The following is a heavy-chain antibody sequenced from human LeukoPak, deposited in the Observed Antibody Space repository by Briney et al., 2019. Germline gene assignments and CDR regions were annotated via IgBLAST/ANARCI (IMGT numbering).Heavy chain of an antibody. Sequence: SETLSLTCTVSGGSISSYYWSWIRQPPGKGLEWIGYIYYSGSTNYNPSLKSRVTISVDTSKNQFSLKLSSVTAADTAVYYCARADVLTGYYRTSYYGMDVWGKGTTVTVSS. CDR3: ARADVLTGYYRTSYYGMDV. D-gene: IGHD3-9*01. CDR2: IYYSGST. CDR1: GGSISSYY. V-gene: IGHV4-59*12. J-gene: IGHJ6*04.